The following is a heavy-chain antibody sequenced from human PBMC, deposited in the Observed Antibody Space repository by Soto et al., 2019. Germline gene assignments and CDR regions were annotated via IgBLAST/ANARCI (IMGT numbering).Heavy chain of an antibody. J-gene: IGHJ4*02. CDR1: GGSISSYR. D-gene: IGHD3-16*01. V-gene: IGHV4-4*07. CDR3: ARGGPDLATIGSFDY. Sequence: ASETLSLTCTVSGGSISSYRWSWIRQPAGKGLEWIGRLNNYGNTHYNPSLKSRVTMARDTSTSTVYVELSSLTSEDTAVYYCARGGPDLATIGSFDYWGQGTLVTVSS. CDR2: LNNYGNT.